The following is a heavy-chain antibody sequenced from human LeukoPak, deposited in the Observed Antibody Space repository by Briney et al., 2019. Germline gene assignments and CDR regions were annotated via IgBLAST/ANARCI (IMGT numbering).Heavy chain of an antibody. D-gene: IGHD3-10*01. J-gene: IGHJ4*02. V-gene: IGHV3-48*01. CDR2: ISSSSSTI. Sequence: GGSLRLSCAASGFTFGSYSMTWVRQAPGKGLEWVSYISSSSSTIYYADSVKGRFTISRDNAKNSLYLQMNRLRAEDTAVYYCARPYGSGSYYTNPADYWGQGTLVSVSS. CDR1: GFTFGSYS. CDR3: ARPYGSGSYYTNPADY.